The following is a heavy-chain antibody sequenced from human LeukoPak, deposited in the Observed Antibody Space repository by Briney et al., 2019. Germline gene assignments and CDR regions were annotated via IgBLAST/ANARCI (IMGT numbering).Heavy chain of an antibody. CDR1: GYTFTHYG. D-gene: IGHD3-16*01. Sequence: ASVKVSCKASGYTFTHYGITWVRQAPGQGLAWLGWINTYNGDTKCAQKLQGGVTMTTDTSTSTDFMELRSLRSDDSAVYYCARGIRSPLFDYWGLGTLVTVSP. CDR3: ARGIRSPLFDY. V-gene: IGHV1-18*01. CDR2: INTYNGDT. J-gene: IGHJ4*02.